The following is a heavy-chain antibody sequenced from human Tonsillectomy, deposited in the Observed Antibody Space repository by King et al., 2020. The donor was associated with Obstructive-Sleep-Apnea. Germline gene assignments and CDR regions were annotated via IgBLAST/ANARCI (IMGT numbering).Heavy chain of an antibody. Sequence: QLVESGGGVVQPGGSLRLSCAASGFSFRTYGMHWVRQAPGKGLEWVAFIRFDGSNKYYVDSVKGRFTISRDNSKNTLYLQMNSLRTEDTAIYYCAKGGCSGGRCYYDYWGQGTLVTVSS. V-gene: IGHV3-30*02. CDR2: IRFDGSNK. CDR1: GFSFRTYG. CDR3: AKGGCSGGRCYYDY. D-gene: IGHD2-15*01. J-gene: IGHJ4*02.